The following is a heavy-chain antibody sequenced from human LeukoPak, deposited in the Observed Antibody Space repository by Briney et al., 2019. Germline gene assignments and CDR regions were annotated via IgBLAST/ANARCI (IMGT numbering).Heavy chain of an antibody. CDR1: GGSISSSSYY. CDR3: ARLYYDSSGHYYFDY. CDR2: IYYSGST. V-gene: IGHV4-39*01. J-gene: IGHJ4*02. D-gene: IGHD3-22*01. Sequence: SETPSLTCTVSGGSISSSSYYWGWIRQPPGKGLEWIGSIYYSGSTYYNPSLKSRVTISVDTPKNQFSLKLSSVTAADTAVYYCARLYYDSSGHYYFDYWGQGTLVTVSS.